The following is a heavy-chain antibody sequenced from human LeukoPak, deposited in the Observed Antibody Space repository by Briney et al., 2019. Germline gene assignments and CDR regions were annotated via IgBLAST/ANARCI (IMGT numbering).Heavy chain of an antibody. D-gene: IGHD3-3*01. CDR1: GFTVRSNY. CDR2: IYSGGST. CDR3: ARDYVIFGVVQYYYYGMDV. J-gene: IGHJ6*02. Sequence: GGSLRLSCAASGFTVRSNYMSWVRQAPGKGLEWVSVIYSGGSTYYADSVKGRFTISRDNSKNTLYLQMNSLRAEDTAVYYCARDYVIFGVVQYYYYGMDVWGQGTTVTVSS. V-gene: IGHV3-53*01.